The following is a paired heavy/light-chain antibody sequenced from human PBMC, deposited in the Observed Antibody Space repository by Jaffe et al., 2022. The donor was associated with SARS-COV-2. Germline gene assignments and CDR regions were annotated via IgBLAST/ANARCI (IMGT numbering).Heavy chain of an antibody. D-gene: IGHD4-17*01. Sequence: QVQLVESGGGVVQPGRSLRLSCAASGFTFSSYGMHWVRQAPGKGLEWVAVISYDGSNKYYADSVKGRFTISRDNSKNTLYLQMNSLRAEDTAVYYCARWGSTVTHDYYYGMDVWGQGTTVTVSS. V-gene: IGHV3-30*03. CDR3: ARWGSTVTHDYYYGMDV. CDR2: ISYDGSNK. CDR1: GFTFSSYG. J-gene: IGHJ6*02.
Light chain of an antibody. V-gene: IGKV2-28*01. Sequence: DIVMTQSPLSLPVTPGEPASISCRSSQSLLHSNGYNYLDWYLQKPGQSPQLLIYLGSNRASGVPDRFSGSGSGTDFTLKISRVEAEDVGVYYCMQALQTPPWTFGQGTKVEIK. J-gene: IGKJ1*01. CDR3: MQALQTPPWT. CDR2: LGS. CDR1: QSLLHSNGYNY.